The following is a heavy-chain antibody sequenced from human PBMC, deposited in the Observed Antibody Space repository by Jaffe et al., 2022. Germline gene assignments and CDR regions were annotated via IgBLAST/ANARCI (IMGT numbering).Heavy chain of an antibody. Sequence: EVQLVESGGGLVQPGGSLRLSCAASGFTFSSYSMNWVRQAPGKGLEWVSYISSSSSTIYYADSVKGRFTISRDNAKNSLYLQMNSLRAEDTAVYYCARDPPGANYDFWSGYSHYFDYWGQGTLVTVSS. D-gene: IGHD3-3*01. CDR2: ISSSSSTI. CDR3: ARDPPGANYDFWSGYSHYFDY. CDR1: GFTFSSYS. J-gene: IGHJ4*02. V-gene: IGHV3-48*01.